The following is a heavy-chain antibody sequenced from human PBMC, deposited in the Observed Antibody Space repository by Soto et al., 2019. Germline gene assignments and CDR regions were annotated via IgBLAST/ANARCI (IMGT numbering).Heavy chain of an antibody. V-gene: IGHV4-34*01. Sequence: PSETLSLTCAVYGGSFSGYYWSWIRQPPGKGLEWIGEINHSGSTNYNPSLKSRVTISVDTSKNQFSLKLSSVTAADTAVYYCARGGLLWFGGGSYYYYGMEVWGQGTTVTVPS. CDR2: INHSGST. CDR3: ARGGLLWFGGGSYYYYGMEV. D-gene: IGHD3-10*01. J-gene: IGHJ6*02. CDR1: GGSFSGYY.